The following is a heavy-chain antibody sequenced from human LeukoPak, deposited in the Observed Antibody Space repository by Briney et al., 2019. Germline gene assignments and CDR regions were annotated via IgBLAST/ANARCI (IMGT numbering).Heavy chain of an antibody. Sequence: PGGSLRLSCAASGFTFSSYGMHWVRQAPGKGLEWVAVISYDGSNKYYADSVKGRFTISRDNSKNTLYLQMNSLRAEDTAVYYCARGVFGDTAHLQTDYWGQGTLVTVSS. V-gene: IGHV3-30*03. CDR1: GFTFSSYG. CDR3: ARGVFGDTAHLQTDY. D-gene: IGHD5/OR15-5a*01. CDR2: ISYDGSNK. J-gene: IGHJ4*02.